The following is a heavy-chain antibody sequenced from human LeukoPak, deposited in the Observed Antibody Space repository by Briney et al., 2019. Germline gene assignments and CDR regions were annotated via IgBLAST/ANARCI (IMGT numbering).Heavy chain of an antibody. CDR1: GFIFSSYG. J-gene: IGHJ4*02. Sequence: GGSLRLSCAASGFIFSSYGMHWVRQAPGKGLGWVAFIRYDGSNKYYADSVKGRFTISRDNPKNTLYLQMNSLRAEDTAVYYCAKDRSGSYSQGLDYWGQGTLVTVSS. CDR3: AKDRSGSYSQGLDY. D-gene: IGHD1-26*01. V-gene: IGHV3-30*02. CDR2: IRYDGSNK.